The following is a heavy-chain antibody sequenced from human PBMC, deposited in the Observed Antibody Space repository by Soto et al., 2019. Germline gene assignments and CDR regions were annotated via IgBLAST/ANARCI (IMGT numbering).Heavy chain of an antibody. CDR1: GYDFTTYG. CDR3: ERGRYGDY. D-gene: IGHD1-1*01. Sequence: QVHLVQSGAEVKKPGASVKVSCKGSGYDFTTYGITWVRQAPGQGLEWMEWIRAHNGNTDYAQKLQGRVTVTRDTPPSTAYMELRSRRSDDTAVYYCERGRYGDYRGQGALVTVAS. J-gene: IGHJ4*02. CDR2: IRAHNGNT. V-gene: IGHV1-18*01.